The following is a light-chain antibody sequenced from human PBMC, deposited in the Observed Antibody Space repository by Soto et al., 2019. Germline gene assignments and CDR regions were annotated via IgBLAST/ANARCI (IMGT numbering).Light chain of an antibody. J-gene: IGKJ1*01. V-gene: IGKV3-20*01. CDR2: AAS. Sequence: IVLPQSPCTLSLSPGERSTLSCISSQTIGSSHLAWYQQKPGQAPRVLIFAASSRATGIPDRFSGSGSGTDFTLTISRLEPEDFAVYYCQQYGGSPRTFGQGTKVDI. CDR3: QQYGGSPRT. CDR1: QTIGSSH.